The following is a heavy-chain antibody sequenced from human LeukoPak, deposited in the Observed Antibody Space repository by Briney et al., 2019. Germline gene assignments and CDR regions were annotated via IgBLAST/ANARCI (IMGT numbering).Heavy chain of an antibody. CDR2: VSPDGSDK. Sequence: GGSLRLSCAASGFTFNSYWMSWVRQAPGVGLEWVAHVSPDGSDKYYVDSVKGRFTISRDNGKNSLSLQMNTLRAEDTAIYYCFASSSGHNPWGQGTLVTVSS. D-gene: IGHD3-3*01. V-gene: IGHV3-7*01. J-gene: IGHJ5*02. CDR1: GFTFNSYW. CDR3: FASSSGHNP.